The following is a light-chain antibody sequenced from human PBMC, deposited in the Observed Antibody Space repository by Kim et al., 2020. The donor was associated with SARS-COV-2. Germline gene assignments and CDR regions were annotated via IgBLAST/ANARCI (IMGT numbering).Light chain of an antibody. CDR2: RDT. V-gene: IGLV3-19*01. CDR3: NCRDKTTNRVV. Sequence: LGQRVEITCQGDSLGNFHTARYQQKPGQAPLLVLSRDTRRPLGIPDRFSGSSSGDTASLSISGAQAEDEGDYYCNCRDKTTNRVVFGGGTQLTVL. CDR1: SLGNFH. J-gene: IGLJ2*01.